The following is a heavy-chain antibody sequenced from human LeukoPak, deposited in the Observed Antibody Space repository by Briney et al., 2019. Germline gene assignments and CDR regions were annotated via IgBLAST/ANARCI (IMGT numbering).Heavy chain of an antibody. CDR2: INPNSGGT. CDR1: GYTFTGYY. D-gene: IGHD1-20*01. J-gene: IGHJ5*02. V-gene: IGHV1-2*02. Sequence: ASVKVSCKASGYTFTGYYMHWVRQAPGQGLEWMGWINPNSGGTNYAQKFQGRVTMTRDTSISTAYMELSRLRSDDTAVYYCARERGIIGKSFWFDPWGQGTLVTVSS. CDR3: ARERGIIGKSFWFDP.